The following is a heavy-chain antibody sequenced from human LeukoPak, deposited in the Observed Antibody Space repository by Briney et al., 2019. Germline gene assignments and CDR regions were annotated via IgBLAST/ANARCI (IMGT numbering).Heavy chain of an antibody. Sequence: GGSLRLSCAASGFTFTTYRMNWVRQAPGKGLEWVSSISGSGTYMYYADSLKGRFTISRDNAKNSLYLQMNSLRAEDTAVYYCARVLDITGTIFDAFDIWGQGTMVTVSS. CDR1: GFTFTTYR. CDR2: ISGSGTYM. CDR3: ARVLDITGTIFDAFDI. D-gene: IGHD1-20*01. J-gene: IGHJ3*02. V-gene: IGHV3-21*01.